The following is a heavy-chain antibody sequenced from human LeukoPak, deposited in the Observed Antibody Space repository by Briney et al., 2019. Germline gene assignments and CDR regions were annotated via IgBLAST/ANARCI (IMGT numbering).Heavy chain of an antibody. D-gene: IGHD2-15*01. J-gene: IGHJ4*02. CDR1: GFTFSNYA. CDR2: ISGSGGST. CDR3: ARAPGYCSGGSCYDY. Sequence: PGGSLRLSCAASGFTFSNYAMSWVRQAPGKGLEWGSLISGSGGSTNYADSVKGRFSISRDNSKNTVYLQMKSLRADDTVLYYCARAPGYCSGGSCYDYWGQGTLVTVSS. V-gene: IGHV3-23*01.